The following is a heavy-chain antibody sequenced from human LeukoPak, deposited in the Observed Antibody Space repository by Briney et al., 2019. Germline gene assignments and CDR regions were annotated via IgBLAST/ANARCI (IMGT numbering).Heavy chain of an antibody. V-gene: IGHV3-7*01. Sequence: GGSLRLPCAASGFTFSTYWMAWVRQAPGKGLEWVANIKEDESAKHQADSVKGRFTISRDNAQNSVYLQMSSLRGEDSAVYYCARDVGGSLDHWGRGTLVTVSS. D-gene: IGHD1-26*01. CDR3: ARDVGGSLDH. CDR1: GFTFSTYW. CDR2: IKEDESAK. J-gene: IGHJ4*02.